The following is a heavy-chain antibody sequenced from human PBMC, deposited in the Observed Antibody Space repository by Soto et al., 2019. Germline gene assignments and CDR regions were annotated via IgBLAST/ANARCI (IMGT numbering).Heavy chain of an antibody. CDR1: GGSISSSSYY. Sequence: ASETLSLTCTVSGGSISSSSYYWGWIRQPPGKGLEWIGSIYYSGSTYYNPSLKSRVTISVDTSKNQFSLKLSSVTAADTAVYYWARQLYYGSGSYPVDWGQGTLVTAPQ. J-gene: IGHJ4*02. CDR3: ARQLYYGSGSYPVD. CDR2: IYYSGST. D-gene: IGHD3-10*01. V-gene: IGHV4-39*01.